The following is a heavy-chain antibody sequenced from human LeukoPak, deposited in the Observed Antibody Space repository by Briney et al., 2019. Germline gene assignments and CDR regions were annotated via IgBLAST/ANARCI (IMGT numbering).Heavy chain of an antibody. Sequence: GGSLRLSCAASGFTFSSYAMSWVRQAPGKGLDWVAVISYDGRQKYHADSVKGRFTISRDNSKNTVYLQMNSLRAEDTAVFYCARANSSSWHYFDYWGQGTLVTVSS. CDR3: ARANSSSWHYFDY. J-gene: IGHJ4*02. CDR2: ISYDGRQK. V-gene: IGHV3-30*04. D-gene: IGHD6-13*01. CDR1: GFTFSSYA.